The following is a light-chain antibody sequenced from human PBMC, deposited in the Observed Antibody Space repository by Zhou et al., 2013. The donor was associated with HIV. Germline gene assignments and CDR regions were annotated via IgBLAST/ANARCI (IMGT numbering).Light chain of an antibody. V-gene: IGKV3-11*01. Sequence: IVLTQSPATLSLSPGERATLSCRASQSVRNYLAWYQQKPGQAPRLLVYDASKRATGIPGRFSGSGSGTEFTLTISSLQSEDFAVYYCQQYNNWPYTFGQGTKLEIK. CDR2: DAS. CDR3: QQYNNWPYT. CDR1: QSVRNY. J-gene: IGKJ2*01.